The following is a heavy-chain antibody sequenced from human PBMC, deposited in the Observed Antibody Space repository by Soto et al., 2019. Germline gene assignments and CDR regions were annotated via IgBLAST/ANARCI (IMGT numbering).Heavy chain of an antibody. J-gene: IGHJ4*02. CDR3: ARAPYCGGDCYSGHFDD. V-gene: IGHV4-4*07. CDR2: IYTSGST. Sequence: QVQLQESGPGLVKPSETLSLTCTVSGGSISSYYWNWIRQPAGKGLEWIGRIYTSGSTNYNPSLKSRVTMSVDTSNNQFSLRLISVTAADTAVYYCARAPYCGGDCYSGHFDDWGQGTLVTVSS. CDR1: GGSISSYY. D-gene: IGHD2-21*02.